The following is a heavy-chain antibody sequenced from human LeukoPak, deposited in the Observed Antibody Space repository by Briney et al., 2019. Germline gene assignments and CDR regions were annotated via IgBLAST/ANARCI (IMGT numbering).Heavy chain of an antibody. D-gene: IGHD5-18*01. CDR3: ASARNIGYSYGQFDY. V-gene: IGHV4-39*07. J-gene: IGHJ4*02. Sequence: KTSETLSLTCTVSGGSISSSSYYWGWIRQPPGKGLEWIGSIYYSGSTYYNPSLKSRVTISVGTSKNQFSLKLSSVTAADTAVYYCASARNIGYSYGQFDYWGQGTLVTVSS. CDR2: IYYSGST. CDR1: GGSISSSSYY.